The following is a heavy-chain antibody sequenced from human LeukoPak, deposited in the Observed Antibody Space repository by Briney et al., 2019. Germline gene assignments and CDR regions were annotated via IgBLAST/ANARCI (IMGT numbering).Heavy chain of an antibody. Sequence: ASVKVSCKASGYPFTGYHMHWVRQAPGQGLEWMGWINPKSGGTKYTQKFQDRVTLTRDTSISTAYMELSRLRSDDTAVYYCARVGYSSSGNWFDPWGQGTLVTVSS. CDR1: GYPFTGYH. CDR3: ARVGYSSSGNWFDP. J-gene: IGHJ5*02. D-gene: IGHD6-6*01. V-gene: IGHV1-2*02. CDR2: INPKSGGT.